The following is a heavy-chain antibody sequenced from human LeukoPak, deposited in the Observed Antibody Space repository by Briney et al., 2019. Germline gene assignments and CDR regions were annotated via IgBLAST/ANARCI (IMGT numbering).Heavy chain of an antibody. CDR2: INPNSGGT. D-gene: IGHD6-13*01. J-gene: IGHJ4*02. Sequence: ASVKVSCKASGYTFTGYYMHWVRQAPGPGLGWVGWINPNSGGTNYAQDFQGRVTMTRDTSISTAYMELSRLRSDDTAVYYCARGRDSSSWYALDYWGQGTLVTVSS. CDR1: GYTFTGYY. V-gene: IGHV1-2*02. CDR3: ARGRDSSSWYALDY.